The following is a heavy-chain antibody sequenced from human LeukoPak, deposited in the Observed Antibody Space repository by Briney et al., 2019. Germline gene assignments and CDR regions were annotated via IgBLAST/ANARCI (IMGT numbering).Heavy chain of an antibody. CDR2: IDPSDSYT. CDR3: ASTPIAVAGIGSFDN. V-gene: IGHV5-10-1*01. Sequence: GESLKISCKGSGYSFTSYWISWVRQMPGKGLEWMGRIDPSDSYTNYSPSFQGHVTISADKSISTAYLQWSSLKASDTAMYYCASTPIAVAGIGSFDNWGQGTMVTVSS. D-gene: IGHD6-19*01. J-gene: IGHJ3*02. CDR1: GYSFTSYW.